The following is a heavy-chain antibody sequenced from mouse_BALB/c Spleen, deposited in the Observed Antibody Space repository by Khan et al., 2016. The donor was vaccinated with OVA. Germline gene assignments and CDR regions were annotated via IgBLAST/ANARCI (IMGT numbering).Heavy chain of an antibody. J-gene: IGHJ4*01. D-gene: IGHD1-1*01. Sequence: VELVESGPGLVAPSQSLSITCTVSGFSLTSYGVNWVRQPPGEGLEWLGVIWGDGSTNYHSTLKSRLIISKDSSKRQVFLRLNSLQTDDTATYYCAKFTPDYYSMDYWGQGTSVTVST. CDR1: GFSLTSYG. V-gene: IGHV2-3*01. CDR2: IWGDGST. CDR3: AKFTPDYYSMDY.